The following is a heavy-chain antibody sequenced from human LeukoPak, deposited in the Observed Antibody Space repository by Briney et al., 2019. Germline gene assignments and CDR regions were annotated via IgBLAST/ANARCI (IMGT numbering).Heavy chain of an antibody. CDR1: GFTFSSYG. D-gene: IGHD2-21*01. CDR2: ISYDGSNK. V-gene: IGHV3-30*18. J-gene: IGHJ6*04. CDR3: AKDHVDYYGMDV. Sequence: GGSLRLSCAASGFTFSSYGMHWVRQAPGKGLEWVAVISYDGSNKYYADSVKGRFTISRDNSKNTLYLQMNSLRAEDTAVYCCAKDHVDYYGMDVWGKGTTVTVSS.